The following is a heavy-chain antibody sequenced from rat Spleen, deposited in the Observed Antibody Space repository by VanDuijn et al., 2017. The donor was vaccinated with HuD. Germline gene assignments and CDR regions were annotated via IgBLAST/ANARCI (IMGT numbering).Heavy chain of an antibody. CDR2: MWTGGTT. CDR3: TRERVPGFAFYFDY. D-gene: IGHD1-4*01. Sequence: EVQLKESGPGLVQPSQTLSLTCTVSGFSLTDYSVHWVRQPPGEGLEWMGVMWTGGTTAYNSALKSRLSFSRDTSKSQVFLRMNSLQTEDTAIYYCTRERVPGFAFYFDYWGQGVMVTVSS. CDR1: GFSLTDYS. V-gene: IGHV2S63*01. J-gene: IGHJ2*01.